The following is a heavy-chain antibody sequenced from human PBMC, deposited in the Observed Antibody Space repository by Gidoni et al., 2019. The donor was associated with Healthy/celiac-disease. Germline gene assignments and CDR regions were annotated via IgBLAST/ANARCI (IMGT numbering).Heavy chain of an antibody. J-gene: IGHJ4*02. CDR3: ARDPAPYYDFWSGYSYYFDY. V-gene: IGHV3-30-3*01. Sequence: QVQLVESGGRVVQPGRSLRLSCSASGFTFSSSAMHWVRQAPGKGLEWVAVISYDGSNKYYADSVKGRFTISRDNSKNTLYLQMNSLRAEDTAVYYCARDPAPYYDFWSGYSYYFDYWGQGTLVTVSS. D-gene: IGHD3-3*01. CDR1: GFTFSSSA. CDR2: ISYDGSNK.